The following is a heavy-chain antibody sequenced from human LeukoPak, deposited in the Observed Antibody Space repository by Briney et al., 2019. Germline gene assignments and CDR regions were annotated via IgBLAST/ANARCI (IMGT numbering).Heavy chain of an antibody. J-gene: IGHJ4*02. CDR2: VRSDTKDQ. Sequence: GGSLRLSCLVSGLRFSNHGMHWVRQSPGKGLEWVAFVRSDTKDQHYADFVRGQFTISRDDSKNTVYLQMNDLRPEDTAVYYCAKDGGKVHFDYWGQGTLVIVSS. CDR1: GLRFSNHG. CDR3: AKDGGKVHFDY. V-gene: IGHV3-30*02.